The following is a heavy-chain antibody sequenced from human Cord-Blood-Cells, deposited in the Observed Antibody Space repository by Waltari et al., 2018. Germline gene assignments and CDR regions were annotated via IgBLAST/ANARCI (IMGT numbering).Heavy chain of an antibody. CDR3: ARDSSSENWFDP. D-gene: IGHD6-13*01. V-gene: IGHV4-31*03. CDR2: IYYSGST. CDR1: GGSISSGGYY. J-gene: IGHJ5*02. Sequence: QVQLQESGPGLVKPSQTLSLTCTVSGGSISSGGYYWSWIRQHPGKGLEWIGYIYYSGSTYYNPSLKSRVTISVDASKNQFSLKLSSVTAADTAVYYCARDSSSENWFDPWGQGTLVTVSS.